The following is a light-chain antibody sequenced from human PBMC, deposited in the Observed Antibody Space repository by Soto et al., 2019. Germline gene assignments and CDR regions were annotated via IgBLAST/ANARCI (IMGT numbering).Light chain of an antibody. CDR1: QNIRTY. CDR2: GAS. Sequence: QMTQSPSSLSASVGARVTITCRASQNIRTYLNWYQQKPGKAPSLLIYGASTLQSGVPSRFSGSGSATDFTLTITSLQPEDCATYYCQQSYTTPRTFGQGTKVEIK. CDR3: QQSYTTPRT. V-gene: IGKV1-39*01. J-gene: IGKJ1*01.